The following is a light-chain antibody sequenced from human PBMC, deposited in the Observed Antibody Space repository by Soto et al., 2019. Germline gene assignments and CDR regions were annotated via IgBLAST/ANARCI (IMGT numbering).Light chain of an antibody. CDR2: EGS. J-gene: IGLJ1*01. Sequence: QSVLTQPASVSGSPGQSITISCTGTSSDVGGYNSVSWYQQHPGKAPKLMIYEGSKRPSGVSNRFSGSTSGNTASLTISGLQAEDEADYYCSSYTSSSVYAFGTGTKVTVL. CDR1: SSDVGGYNS. V-gene: IGLV2-14*01. CDR3: SSYTSSSVYA.